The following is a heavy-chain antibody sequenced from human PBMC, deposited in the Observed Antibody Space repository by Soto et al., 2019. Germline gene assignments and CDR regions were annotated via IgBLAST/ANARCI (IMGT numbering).Heavy chain of an antibody. CDR3: ARGATIFGVAAYSYYEMEV. CDR1: GGTFSNYA. V-gene: IGHV1-69*01. CDR2: IVPAFGTP. D-gene: IGHD3-3*01. Sequence: QVQLVQSGAEVKKPGSSVKVSCRASGGTFSNYAISWVRQAPGQGLEWMGGIVPAFGTPNYAQNLQGRITMTAVDSTTTVYRDLSSLRSEDTAVYYCARGATIFGVAAYSYYEMEVWGQGTTVTVSS. J-gene: IGHJ6*02.